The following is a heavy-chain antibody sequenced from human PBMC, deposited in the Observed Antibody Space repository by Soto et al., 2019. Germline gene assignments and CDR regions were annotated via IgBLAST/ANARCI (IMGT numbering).Heavy chain of an antibody. V-gene: IGHV3-23*01. CDR1: GFTFSTYA. Sequence: GGSLRLSCAASGFTFSTYAMNWVRQAPGKGLEWVSAISGGGGSTYYADSVKGRVTISRDNSKNTLYLQMNSLRAEDTAVYYCAKVSLGALTFTDYYYYGLDVWGQGTTVTVSS. CDR2: ISGGGGST. CDR3: AKVSLGALTFTDYYYYGLDV. J-gene: IGHJ6*02. D-gene: IGHD1-26*01.